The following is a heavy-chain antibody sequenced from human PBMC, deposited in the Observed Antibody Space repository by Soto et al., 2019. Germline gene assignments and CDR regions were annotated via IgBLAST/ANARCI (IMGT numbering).Heavy chain of an antibody. CDR1: GFTFSSYA. D-gene: IGHD2-2*01. CDR2: ISYDGSNK. V-gene: IGHV3-30-3*01. Sequence: QVQLVESGGGVVQPGRSLRLSCAASGFTFSSYAMHWVRQAPGKGLEWVAVISYDGSNKYYADSVKGRFTISRDNSKNTGDLEKNRLGAEETGVYLCGRGGGGGNIVVVPAAPAGNYGMDVWGQGTTVTVSS. CDR3: GRGGGGGNIVVVPAAPAGNYGMDV. J-gene: IGHJ6*02.